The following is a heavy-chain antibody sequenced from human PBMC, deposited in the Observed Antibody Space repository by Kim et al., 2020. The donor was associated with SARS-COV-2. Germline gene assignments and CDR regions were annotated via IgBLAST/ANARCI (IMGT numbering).Heavy chain of an antibody. Sequence: ASVKVSCKASGYTFTSYAMHWVRQAPGQRLEWMGWINAGNGNTKYSQKFQGRVTITRDTSASTAYMELSSLRSEDTAVYYCARVKNGSSWPKLYYYYYYGMDVWGQGTTVTVSS. J-gene: IGHJ6*02. CDR3: ARVKNGSSWPKLYYYYYYGMDV. V-gene: IGHV1-3*01. CDR2: INAGNGNT. D-gene: IGHD6-13*01. CDR1: GYTFTSYA.